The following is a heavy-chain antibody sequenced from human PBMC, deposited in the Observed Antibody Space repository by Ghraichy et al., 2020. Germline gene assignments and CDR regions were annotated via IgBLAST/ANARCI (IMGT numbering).Heavy chain of an antibody. CDR3: ARDDYFYGEGNWFDP. J-gene: IGHJ5*02. D-gene: IGHD4-17*01. V-gene: IGHV1-18*01. CDR1: GYTFTSYG. CDR2: ISAYNGNT. Sequence: ASVKVSCKASGYTFTSYGISWVRQAPGQGLEWMGWISAYNGNTNYAQKLQGRVTMTTDTSTSTAYMELRSLRSDDTAVYYCARDDYFYGEGNWFDPWGQGTLVTVSS.